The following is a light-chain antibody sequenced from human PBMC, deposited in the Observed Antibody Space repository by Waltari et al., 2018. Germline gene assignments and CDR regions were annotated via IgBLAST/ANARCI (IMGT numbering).Light chain of an antibody. CDR1: QSVSRA. CDR3: QHYVSIPVT. V-gene: IGKV3-20*01. Sequence: EIVLTQSPGTLSLSPGERATLSCRASQSVSRALAWYQQNPGQAPRLLIYGASNRATGIPDRFSGSVSGTDFSLIISRLEPEDFAVYYCQHYVSIPVTFGQGTKVEIK. CDR2: GAS. J-gene: IGKJ1*01.